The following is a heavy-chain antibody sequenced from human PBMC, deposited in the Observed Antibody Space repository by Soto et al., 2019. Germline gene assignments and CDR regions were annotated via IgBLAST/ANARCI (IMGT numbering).Heavy chain of an antibody. V-gene: IGHV1-3*01. CDR3: ARERAGYSLGEYYYGMDV. D-gene: IGHD5-18*01. CDR2: INAGNGNT. CDR1: GYTFTSYA. Sequence: ASVKVSCKASGYTFTSYAMHWVRQAPGQRLEWMGWINAGNGNTKYSQKFQGRVTITRDTSASTAYMELSSLRSEDTAVYYCARERAGYSLGEYYYGMDVWGQGTTVTVSS. J-gene: IGHJ6*02.